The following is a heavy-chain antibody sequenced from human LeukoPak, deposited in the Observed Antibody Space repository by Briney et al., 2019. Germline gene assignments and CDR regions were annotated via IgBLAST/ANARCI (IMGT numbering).Heavy chain of an antibody. Sequence: PGGSLRLSCAASGFTFSNYWMTWVRQAPGKGLEWVAVIWYDGSNKYYADSVKGRFTISRDNSKNTLYLQMNSLRAEDTAVYYCAKDLRASLDYWGQGTLVTVSS. D-gene: IGHD1-26*01. CDR1: GFTFSNYW. V-gene: IGHV3-33*06. CDR2: IWYDGSNK. CDR3: AKDLRASLDY. J-gene: IGHJ4*02.